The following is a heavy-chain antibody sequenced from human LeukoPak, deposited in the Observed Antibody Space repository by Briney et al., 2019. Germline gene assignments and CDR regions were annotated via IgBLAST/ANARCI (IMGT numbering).Heavy chain of an antibody. CDR2: ISWNSGSI. D-gene: IGHD6-13*01. CDR1: GFTFDDYA. J-gene: IGHJ4*02. CDR3: ATEIRIAALAPLFDY. V-gene: IGHV3-9*01. Sequence: HSGGSLRLSCAASGFTFDDYAMHWVRQAPGKGLEWVSGISWNSGSIGYADSVKGRFTISRDNAKNSLYLQMNSLRAEDTAVYYCATEIRIAALAPLFDYWGQGTLVTVSS.